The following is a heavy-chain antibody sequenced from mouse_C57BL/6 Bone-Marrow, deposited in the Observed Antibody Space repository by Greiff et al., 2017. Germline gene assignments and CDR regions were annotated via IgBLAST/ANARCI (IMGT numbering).Heavy chain of an antibody. CDR3: ARSYEYDDYTMDY. V-gene: IGHV1-64*01. J-gene: IGHJ4*01. D-gene: IGHD2-4*01. Sequence: QVQLQQPGAELVKPGASVKLSCKASGYTFTNYWMHWVKQRPGQGLEWIGMMHPNGGSPDYNEKFKSEATWSVDKSSRTAYMELSSLTSEDSAVLYCARSYEYDDYTMDYWGQGTAVTVSS. CDR1: GYTFTNYW. CDR2: MHPNGGSP.